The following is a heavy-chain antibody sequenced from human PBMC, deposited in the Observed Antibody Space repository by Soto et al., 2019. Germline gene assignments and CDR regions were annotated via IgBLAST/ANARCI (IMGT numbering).Heavy chain of an antibody. D-gene: IGHD3-22*01. CDR2: ISPKSGSK. CDR1: GYTFTRNG. J-gene: IGHJ6*02. Sequence: EASVKVSCKTSGYTFTRNGISWVRQAPGQGLEWMGWISPKSGSKKYAQKFQGRVIMTTDTSTSTAYMELRSLRCDDTAVYYCVKDRDSNSWPSRDVWGPGTTVTVPS. CDR3: VKDRDSNSWPSRDV. V-gene: IGHV1-18*01.